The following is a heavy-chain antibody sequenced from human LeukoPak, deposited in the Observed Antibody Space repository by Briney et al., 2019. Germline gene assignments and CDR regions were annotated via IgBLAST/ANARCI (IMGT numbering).Heavy chain of an antibody. CDR1: GFTFRDHV. V-gene: IGHV3-30-3*01. D-gene: IGHD3-10*01. CDR3: AREGYSGSGSPPSLYFDY. CDR2: TSSDLNVT. Sequence: PGGSLGLSCAASGFTFRDHVIHWVRQAPGKGLGWVAVTSSDLNVTLYADSVKGRFTISRDNSRSTMYLQMNSLRPEDTAIYYCAREGYSGSGSPPSLYFDYWGQGTLVTVSS. J-gene: IGHJ4*02.